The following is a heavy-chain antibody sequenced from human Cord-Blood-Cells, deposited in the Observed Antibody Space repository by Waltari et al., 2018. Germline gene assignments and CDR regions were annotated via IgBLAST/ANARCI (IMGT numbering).Heavy chain of an antibody. CDR1: GGPISSGGYY. CDR3: AGVNSNYYFYY. CDR2: HYYSGST. D-gene: IGHD4-4*01. V-gene: IGHV4-31*01. J-gene: IGHJ4*02. Sequence: QVQLQESGPGLVKPSQTLSLTCTVSGGPISSGGYYWVWIRQHPRKGPEWIGYHYYSGSTYYNPSLKSLVTISVDTSKNQFSLELSSVTAAGTAMYYCAGVNSNYYFYYWGQGTLVTLSS.